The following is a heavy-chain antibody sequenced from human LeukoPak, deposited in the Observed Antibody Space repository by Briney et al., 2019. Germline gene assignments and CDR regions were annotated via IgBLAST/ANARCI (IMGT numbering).Heavy chain of an antibody. Sequence: KASETLSLTCAVSGGSISSGGYSWSWIRQPPGKGLEWIGYIYHSGSTYYNPSLKSRVTISVDRSKNQFSLKLSSVTAADTAVYYCARTSPDYYDSRRCYFDLWGRGTLVTVSS. CDR2: IYHSGST. D-gene: IGHD3-22*01. CDR3: ARTSPDYYDSRRCYFDL. CDR1: GGSISSGGYS. J-gene: IGHJ2*01. V-gene: IGHV4-30-2*01.